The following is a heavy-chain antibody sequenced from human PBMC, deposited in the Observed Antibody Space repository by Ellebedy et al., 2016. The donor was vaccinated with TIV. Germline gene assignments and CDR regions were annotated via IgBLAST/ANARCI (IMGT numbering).Heavy chain of an antibody. CDR1: GFTFSSHW. CDR2: INQDGSEE. Sequence: GGSLRLSXAASGFTFSSHWMNWVRQAPGKGLEWVANINQDGSEEHYVDSVKGRFIISRDNTKKSLSLQMNSLRAEDTAVYYCARGQGWIDYWGQGTLVTVSS. V-gene: IGHV3-7*04. CDR3: ARGQGWIDY. J-gene: IGHJ4*02. D-gene: IGHD6-19*01.